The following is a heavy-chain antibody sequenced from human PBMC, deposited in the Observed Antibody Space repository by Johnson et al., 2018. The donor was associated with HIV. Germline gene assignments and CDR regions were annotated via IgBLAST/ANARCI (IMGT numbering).Heavy chain of an antibody. V-gene: IGHV3-20*03. D-gene: IGHD5-12*01. CDR2: INWNGGSI. J-gene: IGHJ3*02. CDR3: ARSHRYGTMMATIRPFDI. CDR1: GFTFDDYG. Sequence: VHLVESGGGVVRPGGSLRLSSAASGFTFDDYGMSWVRQAPGKGLEWVSGINWNGGSIGYADSVKGRFTSSRDNAKNSLNLQMNSLRAEDTALYYCARSHRYGTMMATIRPFDIWGQGTMVTVSS.